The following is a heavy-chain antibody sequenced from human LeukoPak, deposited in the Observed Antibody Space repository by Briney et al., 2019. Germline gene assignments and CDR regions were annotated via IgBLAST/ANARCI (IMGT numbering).Heavy chain of an antibody. CDR2: IFRIGST. V-gene: IGHV4-38-2*02. J-gene: IGHJ4*02. CDR3: ARVIDVAAAGYFDS. Sequence: SETLSLTCTVSGFSITTGYYWAWIRQPPGKRLEWIGTIFRIGSTYYNPSLKSRVTISVDTSKNQFSLKLSSVTAADTALYYCARVIDVAAAGYFDSWGQGTQVTVSS. D-gene: IGHD6-13*01. CDR1: GFSITTGYY.